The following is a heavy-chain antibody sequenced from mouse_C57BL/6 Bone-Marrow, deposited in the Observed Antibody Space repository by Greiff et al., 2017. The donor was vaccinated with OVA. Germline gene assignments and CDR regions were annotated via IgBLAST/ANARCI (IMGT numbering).Heavy chain of an antibody. CDR1: GFTFSSYG. J-gene: IGHJ2*01. Sequence: EVKLQESGGDLVKPGGSLKLSCAASGFTFSSYGMSWVRQTPDKRLEWVATISSGGSYTYYPDSVKGRFTISRDNAKNTLYLQMSSLKSEDTAMYYCARGGDYWGQGTTLTVSS. CDR3: ARGGDY. V-gene: IGHV5-6*01. CDR2: ISSGGSYT.